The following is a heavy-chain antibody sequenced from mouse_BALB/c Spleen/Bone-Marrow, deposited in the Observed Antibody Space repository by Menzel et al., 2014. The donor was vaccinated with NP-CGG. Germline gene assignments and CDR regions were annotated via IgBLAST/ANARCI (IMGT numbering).Heavy chain of an antibody. J-gene: IGHJ4*01. CDR3: TRGDLRYAMDY. V-gene: IGHV1S22*01. D-gene: IGHD6-1*01. CDR2: IYPGSGSN. CDR1: GYTFTSYW. Sequence: LQQSGSELVRPGASVKLSCKASGYTFTSYWMHWVRQRPGQGLEWIGNIYPGSGSNNYDEKFKSKATLTVDTSSSTAYMQLSSLTSEDSAVYYCTRGDLRYAMDYLGQGTSVTVSS.